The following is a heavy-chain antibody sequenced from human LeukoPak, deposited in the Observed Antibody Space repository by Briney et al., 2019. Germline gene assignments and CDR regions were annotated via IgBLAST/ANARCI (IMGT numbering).Heavy chain of an antibody. CDR3: ARAGSGALRD. V-gene: IGHV4-59*12. Sequence: SETLSFTCTVSGGSISSYYWSWIRQPPGKGLEWIGYIYYSGSTNYNPSLKSRVTMSVDTSKNQFSLKLSSVTAADTAVYYCARAGSGALRDWGQGTLVIVSS. CDR2: IYYSGST. CDR1: GGSISSYY. D-gene: IGHD3-10*01. J-gene: IGHJ4*02.